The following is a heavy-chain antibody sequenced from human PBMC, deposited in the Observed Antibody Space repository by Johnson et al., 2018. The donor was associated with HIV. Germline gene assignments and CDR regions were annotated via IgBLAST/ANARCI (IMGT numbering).Heavy chain of an antibody. Sequence: VQLVESGGGLVQPGGSLRLSCAASGFTFSSYAVSWVRQAPGKGLEWVSGASGSGGTTYYADSVKGRFTISRDNARDTLYLQMHRLRAEDTALYYCACLVGTTGRNDGFDIWGQGTMVTVSS. CDR3: ACLVGTTGRNDGFDI. CDR1: GFTFSSYA. J-gene: IGHJ3*02. CDR2: ASGSGGTT. V-gene: IGHV3-23*04. D-gene: IGHD1-26*01.